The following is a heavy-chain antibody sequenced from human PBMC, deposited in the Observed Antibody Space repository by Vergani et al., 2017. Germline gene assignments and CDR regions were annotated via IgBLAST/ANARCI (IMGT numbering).Heavy chain of an antibody. J-gene: IGHJ4*02. D-gene: IGHD3-16*02. Sequence: EVQLVESGGGLVQPGRSLRLSCAASGFTFSSYEMNWVRQAPGKGLEWVSYISSSGSTIYYADSVKGRFTISRDNAKNSLYLQMNSLRAEDTAVYYCASTIRGDYVWGSYRTDYWGQGTLVTVSS. CDR3: ASTIRGDYVWGSYRTDY. V-gene: IGHV3-48*03. CDR1: GFTFSSYE. CDR2: ISSSGSTI.